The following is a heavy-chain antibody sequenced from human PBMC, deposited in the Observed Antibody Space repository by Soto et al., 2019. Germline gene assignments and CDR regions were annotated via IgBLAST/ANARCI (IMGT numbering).Heavy chain of an antibody. V-gene: IGHV1-2*04. CDR3: ARGVSTDCSNGVCSFFYNRDMDV. Sequence: ASVKVSCKASGYSFTDYHIHWVRQAPGQGLEWLGRINPKSGGTSTAQKFQGWVTMTTDTSISTASMELTRLTSDDTAIYYCARGVSTDCSNGVCSFFYNRDMDVWGQGTTVTVSS. CDR2: INPKSGGT. CDR1: GYSFTDYH. D-gene: IGHD2-8*01. J-gene: IGHJ6*02.